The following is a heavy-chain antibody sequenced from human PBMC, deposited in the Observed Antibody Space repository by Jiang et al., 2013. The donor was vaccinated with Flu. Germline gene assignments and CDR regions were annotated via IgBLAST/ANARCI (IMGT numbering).Heavy chain of an antibody. CDR1: GFXFNDYA. J-gene: IGHJ4*02. D-gene: IGHD3-10*01. Sequence: RLSCAASGFXFNDYAMHWVRATSREGPGVGFRIFWKGGGTGYVDSVKGRFTISRDSAKNSLYLQMNSLRPEDTAFYYCVKDTTPGGADYWGRGTLVTVSA. V-gene: IGHV3-9*01. CDR2: FWKGGGT. CDR3: VKDTTPGGADY.